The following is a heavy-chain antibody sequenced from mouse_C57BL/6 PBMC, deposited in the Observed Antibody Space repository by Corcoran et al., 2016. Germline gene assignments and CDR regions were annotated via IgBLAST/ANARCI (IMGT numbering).Heavy chain of an antibody. D-gene: IGHD1-1*01. V-gene: IGHV1-22*01. Sequence: EVQLQQSGPELVKPGASVKMSCKASGYTFTDYNMHWVKQSHGKSLEWIGYINPNNGGTSYNQKFKGKATLTVNKSSSTAYMELRSLTSEDSAVYYCATPFYYGSSPPVWGTGTTVTVSS. CDR1: GYTFTDYN. J-gene: IGHJ1*03. CDR3: ATPFYYGSSPPV. CDR2: INPNNGGT.